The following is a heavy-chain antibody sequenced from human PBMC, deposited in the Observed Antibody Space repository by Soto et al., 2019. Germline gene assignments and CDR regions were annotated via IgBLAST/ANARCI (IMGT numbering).Heavy chain of an antibody. J-gene: IGHJ6*02. D-gene: IGHD2-15*01. CDR1: GGSISSYY. CDR2: IYTSGST. Sequence: SETLSLTCTVSGGSISSYYWSWIRQPAGKGLEWIGRIYTSGSTNYSPSLKSRVTMSVDTSKNQFSLKLSSVTAADTAVYYCACRLVGYCSGGSCYDPSHGMDVWGQGTTVTVSS. V-gene: IGHV4-4*07. CDR3: ACRLVGYCSGGSCYDPSHGMDV.